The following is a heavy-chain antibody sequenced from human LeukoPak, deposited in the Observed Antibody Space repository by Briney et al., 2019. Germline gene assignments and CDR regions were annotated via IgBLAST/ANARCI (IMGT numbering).Heavy chain of an antibody. CDR2: IYSGGST. Sequence: PGRSLRLSCAASGFTVSSNYMTWVRQAPGKGLEWVSVIYSGGSTYYADSVKGRFTISRDNSKNTLYLQMNGLRAEDTAVYYCARGPYRDGYNYGAFDIWGQGTMVTVSS. CDR3: ARGPYRDGYNYGAFDI. J-gene: IGHJ3*02. CDR1: GFTVSSNY. D-gene: IGHD5-24*01. V-gene: IGHV3-53*01.